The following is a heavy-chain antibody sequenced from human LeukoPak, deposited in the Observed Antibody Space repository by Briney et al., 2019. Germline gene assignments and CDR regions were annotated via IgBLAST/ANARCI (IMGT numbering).Heavy chain of an antibody. D-gene: IGHD3-16*02. CDR2: IYYSGST. Sequence: SETLSLTCAVSGGSISSYYWTWIRQPPGKGLEWIGYIYYSGSTNYNPSLKSRVTISVDTSKNQFSLKLSSVTAADTAVYYCARRLQTYYDYVWGSYRPPGAFDIWGQGTMVTVSS. CDR3: ARRLQTYYDYVWGSYRPPGAFDI. CDR1: GGSISSYY. V-gene: IGHV4-59*08. J-gene: IGHJ3*02.